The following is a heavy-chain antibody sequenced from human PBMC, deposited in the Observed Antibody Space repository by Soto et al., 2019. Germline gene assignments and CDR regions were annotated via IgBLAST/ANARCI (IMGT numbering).Heavy chain of an antibody. CDR1: GFTFSSYA. CDR2: ISGSGGST. V-gene: IGHV3-23*01. D-gene: IGHD6-19*01. CDR3: AKGDSSGPGPNNFQH. J-gene: IGHJ1*01. Sequence: EVQLLESGGGLVQPGGSLRLSCAASGFTFSSYAMSWVRQAPGKGLEWVSAISGSGGSTYYADSVKGRFTISRDNSKHTLYLQMNSLRAEDTAVYYCAKGDSSGPGPNNFQHWGQGTLVTVSS.